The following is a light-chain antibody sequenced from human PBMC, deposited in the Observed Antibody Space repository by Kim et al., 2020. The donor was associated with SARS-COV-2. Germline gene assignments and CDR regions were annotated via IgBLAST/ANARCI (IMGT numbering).Light chain of an antibody. J-gene: IGLJ3*02. V-gene: IGLV6-57*03. CDR2: EDN. CDR1: TGSLASNY. CDR3: QTYDSTNWG. Sequence: GTTVVISCPRSTGSLASNYVQWYQQRPGSAPTTVIYEDNKRPSGVPDRFSGSIDTSSNSASLVISGLQTEDEADYYCQTYDSTNWGFGGGTQLTVL.